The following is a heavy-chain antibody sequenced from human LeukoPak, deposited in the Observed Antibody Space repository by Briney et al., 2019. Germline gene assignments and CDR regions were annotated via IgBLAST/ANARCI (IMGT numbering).Heavy chain of an antibody. J-gene: IGHJ4*02. CDR3: ARAPSPIYGSGSYYNAYFDY. D-gene: IGHD3-10*01. CDR1: GFTFTYYA. CDR2: ISSSGSTI. Sequence: GGSLRLSCAASGFTFTYYAMNWVRQAPGKGLEWVSYISSSGSTIYYADSVKGRFTISRDNAKNSLYLQMNSLRAEDTAVYYCARAPSPIYGSGSYYNAYFDYWGQGTLVTVSS. V-gene: IGHV3-48*03.